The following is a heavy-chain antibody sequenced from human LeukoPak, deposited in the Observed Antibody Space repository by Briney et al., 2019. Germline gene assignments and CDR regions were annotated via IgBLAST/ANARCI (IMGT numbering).Heavy chain of an antibody. CDR3: ARARGPAYYYGLDV. D-gene: IGHD3-10*01. Sequence: PGGSLRLSCVASGFTFNSYEMNWVRQAPGKGLEWISYISRSGDTMYYADPVKGRFTISRDNAKNSMYLQMSSLRAEDTAVYFCARARGPAYYYGLDVWGQGTTVTVSS. J-gene: IGHJ6*02. V-gene: IGHV3-48*03. CDR1: GFTFNSYE. CDR2: ISRSGDTM.